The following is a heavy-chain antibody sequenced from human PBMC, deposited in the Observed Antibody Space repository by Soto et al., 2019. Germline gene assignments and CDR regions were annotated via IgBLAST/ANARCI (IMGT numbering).Heavy chain of an antibody. CDR1: GGSISSYY. J-gene: IGHJ5*02. Sequence: PSDTLSLTCTVSGGSISSYYWSWIRQPPGKGLEWIGYIYYSGSTNYNPSLKSRVTISVDTSKNQFSLKLSSVTAADTAVYYCARIGDYYGSGSYYSYNWLDPWGQGTLVTVSS. CDR2: IYYSGST. D-gene: IGHD3-10*01. V-gene: IGHV4-59*01. CDR3: ARIGDYYGSGSYYSYNWLDP.